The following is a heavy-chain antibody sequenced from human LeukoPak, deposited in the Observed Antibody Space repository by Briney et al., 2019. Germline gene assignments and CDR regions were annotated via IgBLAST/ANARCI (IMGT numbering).Heavy chain of an antibody. D-gene: IGHD3-16*01. CDR3: ARGGGLDV. J-gene: IGHJ6*02. Sequence: GGSLRLSCAASGSTFSSYWMNWARQAPGKGLEWVASINHNGNVNYYVDSVKGRFTISRDNAKNSLYLQMSNLRAEDTAVYFCARGGGLDVWGQGATVTVSS. CDR2: INHNGNVN. CDR1: GSTFSSYW. V-gene: IGHV3-7*03.